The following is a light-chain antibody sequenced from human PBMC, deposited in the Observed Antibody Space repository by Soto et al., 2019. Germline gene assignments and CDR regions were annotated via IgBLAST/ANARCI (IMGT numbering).Light chain of an antibody. CDR3: QQYNFWPPLT. V-gene: IGKV3-15*01. J-gene: IGKJ4*01. CDR2: DAS. CDR1: QSVNSN. Sequence: EIVMTQSPATLSVSPGERATLSCRASQSVNSNLAWYRQKPGQAPRLLISDASTTATGVPARFSGSGSGTEFTRTISRLQSEDSGIYYCQQYNFWPPLTFGGGTKVEIK.